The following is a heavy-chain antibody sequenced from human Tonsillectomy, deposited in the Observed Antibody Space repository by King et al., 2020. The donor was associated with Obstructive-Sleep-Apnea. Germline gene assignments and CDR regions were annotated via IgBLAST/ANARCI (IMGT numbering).Heavy chain of an antibody. D-gene: IGHD3-10*01. Sequence: VQLQESGPGLVKPSETLSLTCTVSGYSISSDYYWGWIRQPPGKGLEWIGSIYHSWSTHYKPSLKSRVTISVDTSKNQFSLKLSSVIAADTAVYYCARVWLSGSAPNWFDTWGQGTLVTVSS. CDR1: GYSISSDYY. CDR2: IYHSWST. V-gene: IGHV4-38-2*02. J-gene: IGHJ5*02. CDR3: ARVWLSGSAPNWFDT.